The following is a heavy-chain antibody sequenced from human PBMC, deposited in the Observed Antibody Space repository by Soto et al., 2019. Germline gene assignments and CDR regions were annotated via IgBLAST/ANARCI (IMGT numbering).Heavy chain of an antibody. D-gene: IGHD3-10*01. CDR3: ATAPSGSGNY. CDR2: ISWNSGSI. J-gene: IGHJ4*02. CDR1: GFTFDDDA. Sequence: EVQLVESGGGLVQPGRSLRLSCAASGFTFDDDAMHWVRQAPGKGLEWVSGISWNSGSIGYADSVKGRFTISRDNAKNSLYLPMNSLRAEDTALYYCATAPSGSGNYWGQGTLVTVSS. V-gene: IGHV3-9*01.